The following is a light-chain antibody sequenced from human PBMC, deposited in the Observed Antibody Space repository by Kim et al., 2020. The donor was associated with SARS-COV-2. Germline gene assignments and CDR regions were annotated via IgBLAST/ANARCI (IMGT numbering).Light chain of an antibody. CDR1: QSVSSY. CDR3: QQRINWPLFT. V-gene: IGKV3-11*01. J-gene: IGKJ3*01. Sequence: SPGESATLSFRASQSVSSYLAWYQQKPGQAPRLLIYDASNRATGIPARFSGSGSGTDFTLTISSLEPEDFAVYYCQQRINWPLFTFGPGTKVDIK. CDR2: DAS.